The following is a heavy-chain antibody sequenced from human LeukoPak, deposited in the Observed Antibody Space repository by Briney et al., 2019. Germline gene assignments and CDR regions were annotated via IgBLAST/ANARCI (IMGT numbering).Heavy chain of an antibody. CDR1: GFTFSSYA. CDR2: ISYDGSNK. CDR3: ARDQGSNYGGNGVDY. Sequence: RSGGSLRLSCAASGFTFSSYAMHWVRQAPGKGLEWVALISYDGSNKYYADSVKGRFTISRDNSKNTLYLQMNSLRAEDTAVYYCARDQGSNYGGNGVDYWGQGTLVTVSS. D-gene: IGHD4-23*01. J-gene: IGHJ4*02. V-gene: IGHV3-30*14.